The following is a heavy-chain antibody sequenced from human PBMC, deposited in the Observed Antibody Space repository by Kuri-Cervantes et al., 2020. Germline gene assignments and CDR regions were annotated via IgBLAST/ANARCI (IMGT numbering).Heavy chain of an antibody. CDR1: GFTFSSYA. J-gene: IGHJ4*02. Sequence: GESLKISCAASGFTFSSYAMHWVRQAPGKGLEWVAVISYDGSSKYYADSVKGRFTISRDNSKNTLYLQMNSLRAEDTAVYYCARDYRGSYTGAHYWGQGTLVTVSS. V-gene: IGHV3-30-3*01. CDR3: ARDYRGSYTGAHY. D-gene: IGHD1-26*01. CDR2: ISYDGSSK.